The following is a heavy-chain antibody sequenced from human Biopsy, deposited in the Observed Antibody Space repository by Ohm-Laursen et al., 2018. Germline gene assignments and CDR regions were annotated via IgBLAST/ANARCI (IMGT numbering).Heavy chain of an antibody. V-gene: IGHV3-23*01. Sequence: SLRLSCSASGFIFSDYTMRWVRQAPGKGLEWVSDISSSGGSTYYADSVNGRFTISRDNSKNTLYLQMNSLRAEDTAVYYCAKAGRISWYDSWGQGTLVTVSS. CDR3: AKAGRISWYDS. CDR1: GFIFSDYT. CDR2: ISSSGGST. J-gene: IGHJ5*01. D-gene: IGHD2-15*01.